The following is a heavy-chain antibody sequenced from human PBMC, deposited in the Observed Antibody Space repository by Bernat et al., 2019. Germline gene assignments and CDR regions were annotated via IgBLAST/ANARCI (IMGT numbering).Heavy chain of an antibody. CDR2: ISGSGGST. D-gene: IGHD2-15*01. CDR3: AKGLTPYCSGGSCYSEFDY. J-gene: IGHJ4*02. CDR1: GFTFSSYA. V-gene: IGHV3-23*01. Sequence: EVQMLESGGDLIQPGGSLRLSCAASGFTFSSYAMSWVRQAPGKGLEWVSAISGSGGSTYYADSVKGRFTISRDNSKNTLYLQMNSLRAEDTAVYYCAKGLTPYCSGGSCYSEFDYWGQGTLVTVSS.